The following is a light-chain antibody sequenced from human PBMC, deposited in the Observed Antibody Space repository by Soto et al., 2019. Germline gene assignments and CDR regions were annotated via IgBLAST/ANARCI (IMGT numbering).Light chain of an antibody. J-gene: IGKJ2*01. CDR2: GAS. V-gene: IGKV3-20*01. CDR1: QSVSSSY. CDR3: QQDGSSPRT. Sequence: EIVLTQSPGTLSLSPGERATLSCRASQSVSSSYLAWYQQKPGQAPRLRIYGASSRATGIPDRFSGSGSGTDFTLTISRLEPEDFAVYYCQQDGSSPRTFGQGTKLEIK.